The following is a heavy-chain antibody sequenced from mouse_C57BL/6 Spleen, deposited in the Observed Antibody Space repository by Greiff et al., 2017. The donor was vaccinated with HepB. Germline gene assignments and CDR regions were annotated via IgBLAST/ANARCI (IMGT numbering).Heavy chain of an antibody. Sequence: EVQLVESGGGLVQPKGSLKLSCAASGFSFNTYAMNWVRQAPGKGLEWVARIRSKSNNYATYYADSVKDRFTISRDDSESMLYLQMNNLKTEDTAMYYCVRHEGNYEDWFAYWGQGTLVTVSA. J-gene: IGHJ3*01. V-gene: IGHV10-1*01. CDR2: IRSKSNNYAT. D-gene: IGHD2-1*01. CDR1: GFSFNTYA. CDR3: VRHEGNYEDWFAY.